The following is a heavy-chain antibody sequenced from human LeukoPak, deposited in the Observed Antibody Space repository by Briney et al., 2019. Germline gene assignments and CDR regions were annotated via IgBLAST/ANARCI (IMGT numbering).Heavy chain of an antibody. J-gene: IGHJ4*02. CDR3: ARVFGVDGSGDY. V-gene: IGHV3-64*01. Sequence: PGGSLRLSCAASGFTFSSYAMHWVRQAPGKGLEYVSAISSNGGSTYYANSVKGRFTISRDNSKNTLYLQMGSLRAEDMAVYYCARVFGVDGSGDYWGQGTLVTVSS. CDR2: ISSNGGST. D-gene: IGHD3-10*01. CDR1: GFTFSSYA.